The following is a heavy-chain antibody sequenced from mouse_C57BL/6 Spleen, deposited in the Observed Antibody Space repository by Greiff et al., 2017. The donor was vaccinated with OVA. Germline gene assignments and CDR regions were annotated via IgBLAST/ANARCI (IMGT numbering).Heavy chain of an antibody. V-gene: IGHV1-52*01. CDR3: ASSSITTVVADY. CDR2: IDPSDSET. Sequence: QVQLQQSGAELVRPGSSVKLSCKASGYTFTSYWMHWVKQRPIQGLEWIGNIDPSDSETHYNQKFKDKATLTVDKSSSTAYMQLSSLTSEDSAVYYCASSSITTVVADYWGQGTTLTVSS. CDR1: GYTFTSYW. D-gene: IGHD1-1*01. J-gene: IGHJ2*01.